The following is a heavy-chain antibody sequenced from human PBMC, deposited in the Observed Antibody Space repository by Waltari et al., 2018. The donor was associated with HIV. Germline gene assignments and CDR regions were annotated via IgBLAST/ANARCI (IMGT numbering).Heavy chain of an antibody. CDR3: VRDSDGSGYDI. J-gene: IGHJ1*01. CDR1: GFTIDDYG. CDR2: IDWNGGSA. D-gene: IGHD3-3*01. V-gene: IGHV3-20*04. Sequence: DVRLVESGGEVVRPGASLSSSCVAPGFTIDDYGMAWVRQRPGRGLEWVSNIDWNGGSANYGDSVKGRFTVFRDNPKASLYLQMNNLRDEDTGLYYCVRDSDGSGYDIWGRGTLVTVFS.